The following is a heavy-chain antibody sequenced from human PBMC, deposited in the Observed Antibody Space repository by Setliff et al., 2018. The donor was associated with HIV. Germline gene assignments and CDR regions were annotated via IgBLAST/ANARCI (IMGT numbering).Heavy chain of an antibody. CDR2: IIPIFDTT. J-gene: IGHJ3*02. CDR3: ARSRWELFGYPFDI. Sequence: SVKVSCKASGGTFSSYIINWVRQAPGQGLEWMGGIIPIFDTTNYAQKFQGRVTITADASTSTAYMELSSLRSVDTGTYYCARSRWELFGYPFDIWGQGTMVTVSS. D-gene: IGHD1-7*01. V-gene: IGHV1-69*13. CDR1: GGTFSSYI.